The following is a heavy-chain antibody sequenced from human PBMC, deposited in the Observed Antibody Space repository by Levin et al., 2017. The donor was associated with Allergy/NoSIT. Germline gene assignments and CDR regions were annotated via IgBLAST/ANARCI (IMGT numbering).Heavy chain of an antibody. CDR3: ATGALRLGELSFLSH. CDR2: IHYSGST. Sequence: PSETLSLTCTVSGGSISSYYWSWIRQPPGKGLEWIGYIHYSGSTNYNPSLKSRVTISVDTSKNQFSLKLSSVTAADTAVYYCATGALRLGELSFLSHWGQGTLVTVSS. CDR1: GGSISSYY. V-gene: IGHV4-59*08. J-gene: IGHJ4*02. D-gene: IGHD3-16*02.